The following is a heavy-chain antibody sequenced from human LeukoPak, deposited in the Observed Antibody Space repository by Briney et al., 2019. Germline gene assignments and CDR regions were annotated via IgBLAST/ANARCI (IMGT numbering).Heavy chain of an antibody. V-gene: IGHV3-48*03. CDR1: GFTFSSYE. CDR3: ARDGYCSGGSCYFEYFQH. D-gene: IGHD2-15*01. CDR2: ISSSGSTI. J-gene: IGHJ1*01. Sequence: GGSLRLSCAASGFTFSSYEMNWVRQAPGKGLEWVSYISSSGSTIYYADSVKGRFTISRDNAKNSLYLQMNSLRAEDTAVYYCARDGYCSGGSCYFEYFQHWGQGTLVTASS.